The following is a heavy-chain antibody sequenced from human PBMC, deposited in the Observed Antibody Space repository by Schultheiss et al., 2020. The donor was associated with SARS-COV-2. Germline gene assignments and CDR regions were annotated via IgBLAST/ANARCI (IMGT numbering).Heavy chain of an antibody. CDR3: AREQYDSSGYYYVTDAFDI. V-gene: IGHV1-2*02. J-gene: IGHJ3*02. CDR1: GYTFTGYY. CDR2: INPNSGGT. Sequence: ASVKVSCKASGYTFTGYYMHWVRQAPGQGLEWMGWINPNSGGTNYAQKFQGRVTMTRDTSISTAYMELSRLRSDDTAVYYCAREQYDSSGYYYVTDAFDIWGQGTMVTVSS. D-gene: IGHD3-22*01.